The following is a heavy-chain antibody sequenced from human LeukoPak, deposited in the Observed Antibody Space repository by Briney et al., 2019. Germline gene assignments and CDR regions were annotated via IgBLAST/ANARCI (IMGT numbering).Heavy chain of an antibody. CDR3: ARDLTGNYYGSGSYETPDAFDI. Sequence: GGSLRLSCAASGFTFSSYSMNWVRQAPGKGLEWVSSISSSSSYIYYADSVKGRFTISRDNAKNSLYLQMNSLRAEDTAVYYCARDLTGNYYGSGSYETPDAFDIWGQGTMVTVSS. CDR1: GFTFSSYS. CDR2: ISSSSSYI. J-gene: IGHJ3*02. D-gene: IGHD3-10*01. V-gene: IGHV3-21*01.